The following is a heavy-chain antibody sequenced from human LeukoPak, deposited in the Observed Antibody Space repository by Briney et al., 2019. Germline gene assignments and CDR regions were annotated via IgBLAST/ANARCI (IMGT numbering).Heavy chain of an antibody. CDR3: AADIAAAGTSFDY. D-gene: IGHD6-13*01. Sequence: SVKVSCKASGFTFTSSAVQWVRQARGQRLEWIGWIVVGSGITNYAQKFQERVTITRDMSTSTAYMELSSLRSEDTAVYYCAADIAAAGTSFDYWGQGTLVTVSS. J-gene: IGHJ4*02. CDR1: GFTFTSSA. CDR2: IVVGSGIT. V-gene: IGHV1-58*01.